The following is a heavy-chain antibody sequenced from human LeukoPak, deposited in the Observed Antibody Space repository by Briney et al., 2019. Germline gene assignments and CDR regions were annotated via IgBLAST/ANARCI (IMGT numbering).Heavy chain of an antibody. V-gene: IGHV3-15*01. CDR1: GFSFSNAW. J-gene: IGHJ4*02. CDR2: IKSKSDGGTT. Sequence: KTGGSLRLSCAASGFSFSNAWMSWVRQAPGKGLEWVGRIKSKSDGGTTEYAAPVKGRLNISRDDSKNTLYLQMNSLKTEDTAVYYCATDSSSSSYYWGQGTLVTASS. CDR3: ATDSSSSSYY. D-gene: IGHD6-6*01.